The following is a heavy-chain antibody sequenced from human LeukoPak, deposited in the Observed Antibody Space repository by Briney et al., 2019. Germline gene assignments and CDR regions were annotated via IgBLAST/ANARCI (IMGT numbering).Heavy chain of an antibody. CDR1: GGTFSSYA. Sequence: SVKVSCKASGGTFSSYAISWVRQAPGQGLEWMGRIIPILGIANYAQKFQGRVTITADKSTSTAYMELSSLRSEDTAVYYCARAKGGTYYYDSSGSRAFDIWGQGTMVTVSS. J-gene: IGHJ3*02. D-gene: IGHD3-22*01. V-gene: IGHV1-69*04. CDR3: ARAKGGTYYYDSSGSRAFDI. CDR2: IIPILGIA.